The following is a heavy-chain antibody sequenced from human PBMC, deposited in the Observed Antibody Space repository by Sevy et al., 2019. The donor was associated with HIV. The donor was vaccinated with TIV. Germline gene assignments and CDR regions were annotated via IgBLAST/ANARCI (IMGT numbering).Heavy chain of an antibody. D-gene: IGHD2-8*01. CDR1: GFAFYDYS. CDR3: AREGCTRPHDY. CDR2: LSFGCGKI. Sequence: GGSLRLSCAASGFAFYDYSMSWIRQAPGKGLEWVATLSFGCGKINYADSVKGRFTISRDNSKNSFYLQMDNLRVKDTALYYCAREGCTRPHDYSGQGTRVTISS. J-gene: IGHJ4*02. V-gene: IGHV3-23*01.